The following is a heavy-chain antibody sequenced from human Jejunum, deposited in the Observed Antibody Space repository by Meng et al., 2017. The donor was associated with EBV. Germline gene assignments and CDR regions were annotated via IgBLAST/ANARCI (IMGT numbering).Heavy chain of an antibody. V-gene: IGHV6-1*01. CDR3: TRESTTGCVDY. Sequence: QVHLQPAGPGLGKPPHTLSLTFAISGDSVFSNSAAWNWISQSPSRGLEWLGRTFYRSTWYNHYAPSVESRITINADTSKNQFSLQLNSVTPEDTAVYYCTRESTTGCVDYWGQGTLVTVSS. J-gene: IGHJ4*02. CDR1: GDSVFSNSAA. D-gene: IGHD1-1*01. CDR2: TFYRSTWYN.